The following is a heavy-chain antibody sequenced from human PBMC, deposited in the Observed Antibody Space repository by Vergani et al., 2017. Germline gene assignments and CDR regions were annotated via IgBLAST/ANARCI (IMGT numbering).Heavy chain of an antibody. CDR3: VTENTGGLRHFDWLPRGWFDP. Sequence: QVQLQESGPGLVKPPGTLSLTCAVSGDSISSNNCWTWVRQPPGKGLEWIGEICHTEDTKYSPSLKSRVTVSVDESRNLFSLRLNSVTAADTAVYYCVTENTGGLRHFDWLPRGWFDPWGQGTLVTVSS. D-gene: IGHD3-9*01. V-gene: IGHV4-4*03. J-gene: IGHJ5*02. CDR1: GDSISSNNC. CDR2: ICHTEDT.